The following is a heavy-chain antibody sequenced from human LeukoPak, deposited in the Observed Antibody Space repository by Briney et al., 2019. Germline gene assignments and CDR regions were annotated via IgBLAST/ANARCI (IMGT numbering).Heavy chain of an antibody. Sequence: TSETLSLTCTVSGYSISSGYYWGWIRQPPGKGLEWIGSIYHSGSTYYNPSLKSRVTISVDTSKNQFSLKLSSVTAADTAVYYCARSHPGMTTVTTGIVDYWGQGTLVTVSS. D-gene: IGHD4-17*01. V-gene: IGHV4-38-2*02. CDR2: IYHSGST. J-gene: IGHJ4*02. CDR3: ARSHPGMTTVTTGIVDY. CDR1: GYSISSGYY.